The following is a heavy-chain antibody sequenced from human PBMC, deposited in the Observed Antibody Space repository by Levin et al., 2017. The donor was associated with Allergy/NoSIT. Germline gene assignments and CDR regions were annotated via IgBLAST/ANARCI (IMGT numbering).Heavy chain of an antibody. CDR2: IWYNDNNI. Sequence: SGGSLRLSCEASGFTFSDYNMHWVRQAPGKGLEWLAFIWYNDNNIFYGDSVRGRFTISRDNSKNTVYLQMNSLRVEDTAVYYCARGNRNWDSMETGRNFDYWGRGTLVTVSS. CDR3: ARGNRNWDSMETGRNFDY. CDR1: GFTFSDYN. J-gene: IGHJ4*02. D-gene: IGHD1-7*01. V-gene: IGHV3-33*03.